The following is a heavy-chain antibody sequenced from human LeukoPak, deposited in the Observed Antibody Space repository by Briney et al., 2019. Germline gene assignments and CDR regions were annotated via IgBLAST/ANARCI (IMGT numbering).Heavy chain of an antibody. CDR1: GFTFSSYA. V-gene: IGHV3-48*01. CDR2: ITSSSSAI. Sequence: GGSLRLSCAASGFTFSSYAMNWVSQAPGKGLEWVSYITSSSSAIYYEDSVKGRFTISRDNARNSLYLQMNSLRAEDTAVYYCVSWDGSGNWGQGTLVTVSS. D-gene: IGHD3-10*01. CDR3: VSWDGSGN. J-gene: IGHJ4*02.